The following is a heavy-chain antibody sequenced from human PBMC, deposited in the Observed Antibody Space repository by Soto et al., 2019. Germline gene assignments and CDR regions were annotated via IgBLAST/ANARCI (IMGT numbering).Heavy chain of an antibody. CDR2: ISWDGGST. J-gene: IGHJ6*02. CDR3: AKDIGITIFGIPDYYYGMDV. V-gene: IGHV3-43*01. CDR1: GFTFDDYT. Sequence: GGSLRLSCAASGFTFDDYTMHWVRQAPGKGLEWVSLISWDGGSTYYADSVKGRFTISRDNSKNSLYLQMNSLRTEDTALYYCAKDIGITIFGIPDYYYGMDVWGQGTTVTVSS. D-gene: IGHD3-3*01.